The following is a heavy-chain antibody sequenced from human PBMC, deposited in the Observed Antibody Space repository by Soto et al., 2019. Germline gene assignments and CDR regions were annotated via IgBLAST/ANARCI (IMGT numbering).Heavy chain of an antibody. CDR3: ARVPGP. V-gene: IGHV4-30-2*01. J-gene: IGHJ5*02. D-gene: IGHD7-27*01. Sequence: SETLSVTCAVSGGSISSGGYSWSWIRQPPGKGLEWIGYIYHSGSTYYNPSLKSRVTISVDRSKNQFSLKLSSVTAADTAVYYCARVPGPWGQGTLVTVS. CDR2: IYHSGST. CDR1: GGSISSGGYS.